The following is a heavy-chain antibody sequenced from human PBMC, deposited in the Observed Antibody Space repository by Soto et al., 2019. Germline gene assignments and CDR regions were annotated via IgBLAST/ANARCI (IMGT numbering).Heavy chain of an antibody. CDR1: GFTFSSYS. J-gene: IGHJ4*02. D-gene: IGHD4-17*01. V-gene: IGHV3-21*01. CDR3: ARDPLASTVVTPYFDY. Sequence: GGSLRLSCAASGFTFSSYSMNWVRQAPGKGLEWVSSISSSSSYIYYADSVKGRLTISRDNAKNSLYLQMNSLRAEDTAVYYCARDPLASTVVTPYFDYWGQGTLVTVSS. CDR2: ISSSSSYI.